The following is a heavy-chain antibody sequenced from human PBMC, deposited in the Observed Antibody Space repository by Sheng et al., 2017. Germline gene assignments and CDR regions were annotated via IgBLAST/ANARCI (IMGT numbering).Heavy chain of an antibody. CDR1: GFIFSSYR. J-gene: IGHJ4*02. CDR2: ISTSSSYI. D-gene: IGHD3-10*01. CDR3: ARDPDYGAFQNPPDY. V-gene: IGHV3-21*01. Sequence: EAQLVESGGGLVKPGGSLRLSCVASGFIFSSYRMNWVRQAPGKGLEWVSSISTSSSYIYYADSLKGRFTVSRDNAKNSLYLQMNSLRAEDTAVYYCARDPDYGAFQNPPDYWGQGTLVTVSS.